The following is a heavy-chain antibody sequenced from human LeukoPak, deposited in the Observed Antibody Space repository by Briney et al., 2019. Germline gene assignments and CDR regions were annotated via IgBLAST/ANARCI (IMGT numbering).Heavy chain of an antibody. CDR3: ARIYYSSSYDYWYFDL. V-gene: IGHV4-59*01. CDR2: IYYSGST. CDR1: GGSIRSYY. D-gene: IGHD6-13*01. Sequence: SETLSLTCTVSGGSIRSYYWSWIRQPPGKGLEWIGYIYYSGSTSYNPSLKSRVTISVDTSKNQFSLKLTSVTAADTAVYYCARIYYSSSYDYWYFDLWGRGTLVTVSS. J-gene: IGHJ2*01.